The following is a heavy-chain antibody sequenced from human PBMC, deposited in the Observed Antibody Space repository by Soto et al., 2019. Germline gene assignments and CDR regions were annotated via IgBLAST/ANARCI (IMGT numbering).Heavy chain of an antibody. Sequence: PGGSLRLSCAASGFTFSSYAMSWVRQAPGKGLEWVSAVSGSGGSTYYADSVKGRFTISRDNSKNTLYLQMNSLRAEDTAVYYWAKSRVIRGYYYYGMDVWGQGTTVTVSS. J-gene: IGHJ6*02. D-gene: IGHD3-16*01. CDR3: AKSRVIRGYYYYGMDV. CDR2: VSGSGGST. V-gene: IGHV3-23*01. CDR1: GFTFSSYA.